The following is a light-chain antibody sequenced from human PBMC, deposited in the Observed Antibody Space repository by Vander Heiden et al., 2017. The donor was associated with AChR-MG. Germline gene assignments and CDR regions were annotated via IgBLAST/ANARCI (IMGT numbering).Light chain of an antibody. CDR3: CSYAGTYTWV. CDR2: DVS. Sequence: QSALTQPRPVSGSPGPSVTISCTGTGSNVGGYNYVSWYQQHPGKAPKLIIYDVSKRPSGVPDRFSGSKSGNTASLTISGLQAEDEADYSCCSYAGTYTWVFGGGTKLTVL. V-gene: IGLV2-11*01. CDR1: GSNVGGYNY. J-gene: IGLJ3*02.